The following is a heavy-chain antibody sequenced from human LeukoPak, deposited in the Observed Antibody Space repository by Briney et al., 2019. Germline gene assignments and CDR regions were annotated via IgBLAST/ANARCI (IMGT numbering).Heavy chain of an antibody. D-gene: IGHD2-2*01. CDR1: GFTLSNYD. Sequence: GGSLRLFCAASGFTLSNYDMNWVRQAPGKGLEWVSSISTSSRYIYYKDSVRGRFTISRDDAKNSLYLEMNSLRAEDTAVYYCARADCSSSTCYSRRSWFDPWGQGTLVTVSS. V-gene: IGHV3-21*01. J-gene: IGHJ5*02. CDR3: ARADCSSSTCYSRRSWFDP. CDR2: ISTSSRYI.